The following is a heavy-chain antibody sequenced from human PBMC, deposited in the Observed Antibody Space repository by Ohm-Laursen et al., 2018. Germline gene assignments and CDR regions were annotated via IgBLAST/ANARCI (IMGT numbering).Heavy chain of an antibody. D-gene: IGHD4-17*01. Sequence: SLRLSCAASGFTFTTYGMAWVRQAPGKGLEWVSAISPIGATYYADSVKGRFTISRDNSKNTLNLQMDRLRAEDTALYYCAKVSGDLPALAEHFHRWGQGTLVTVSS. V-gene: IGHV3-23*01. CDR1: GFTFTTYG. J-gene: IGHJ1*01. CDR2: ISPIGAT. CDR3: AKVSGDLPALAEHFHR.